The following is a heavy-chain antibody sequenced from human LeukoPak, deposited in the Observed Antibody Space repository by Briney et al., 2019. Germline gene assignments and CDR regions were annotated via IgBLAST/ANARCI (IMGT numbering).Heavy chain of an antibody. CDR3: ARASSGYGFYSNY. Sequence: PGRSLRLSCAPSAFNCSTYTINWVRQAPANGLEWLSYITSRSNSIYYADSVKGRLTISRDNAKNSLYLQMDSLRAEDTAVYYCARASSGYGFYSNYWGQGTLVTVSS. J-gene: IGHJ4*02. CDR2: ITSRSNSI. V-gene: IGHV3-48*01. CDR1: AFNCSTYT. D-gene: IGHD3-22*01.